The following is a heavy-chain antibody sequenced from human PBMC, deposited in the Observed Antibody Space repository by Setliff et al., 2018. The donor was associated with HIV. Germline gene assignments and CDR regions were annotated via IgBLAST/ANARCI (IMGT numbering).Heavy chain of an antibody. D-gene: IGHD3-9*01. J-gene: IGHJ4*02. V-gene: IGHV1-69*13. Sequence: SVKVSCKASGDVFDSFAFNWVRQAPGQGLEWMGSIVPIFGTAVYAQQFQGRVTITADESTTTAYMELTSLRSDDTAVFYCARGGRFNQYFDPSNFFDLWGQGTLVTVSS. CDR2: IVPIFGTA. CDR3: ARGGRFNQYFDPSNFFDL. CDR1: GDVFDSFA.